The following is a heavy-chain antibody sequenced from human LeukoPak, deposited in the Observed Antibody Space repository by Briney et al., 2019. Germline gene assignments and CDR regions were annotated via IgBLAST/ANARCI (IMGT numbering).Heavy chain of an antibody. J-gene: IGHJ4*02. D-gene: IGHD4-17*01. Sequence: SETLSLTCAVSGYFIRSGYHWGWIRQPPGKGLEWMGIIYHSGDTFYNPSLKSRVTISVDTSKNQFFLNLTSVAAADTAVYYCARVDYGDDSPFDSWGQGTLVTVSS. CDR3: ARVDYGDDSPFDS. V-gene: IGHV4-38-2*01. CDR1: GYFIRSGYH. CDR2: IYHSGDT.